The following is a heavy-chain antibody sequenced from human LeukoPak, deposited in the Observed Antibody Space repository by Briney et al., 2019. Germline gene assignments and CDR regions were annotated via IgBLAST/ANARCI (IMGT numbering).Heavy chain of an antibody. CDR3: ARVGVSGYSYLDS. CDR1: GFTFSSYW. Sequence: GGSLRLSCAASGFTFSSYWIHWVRQAPGKGVVWVSRINNDGSNTVYADSAKGRFTISRDNAKNTLYLQMNSLRAEDTAVYYCARVGVSGYSYLDSWGQGTLVTVSS. D-gene: IGHD3-10*01. J-gene: IGHJ4*02. CDR2: INNDGSNT. V-gene: IGHV3-74*01.